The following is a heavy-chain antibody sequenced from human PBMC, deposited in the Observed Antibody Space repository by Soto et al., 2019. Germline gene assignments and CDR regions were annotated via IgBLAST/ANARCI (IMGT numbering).Heavy chain of an antibody. Sequence: QVLLVQSGAEVKKPGASVKVSCKASGYTFTSYDINWVRQDAGQGLEWMGWMNPSSGNKAYAQNFQGRVTMTRNISSNTAYMELTSLRSEDTAAYYCARGGVSRGAFDIWGQGTMVTVTS. D-gene: IGHD3-16*01. V-gene: IGHV1-8*01. CDR2: MNPSSGNK. J-gene: IGHJ3*02. CDR3: ARGGVSRGAFDI. CDR1: GYTFTSYD.